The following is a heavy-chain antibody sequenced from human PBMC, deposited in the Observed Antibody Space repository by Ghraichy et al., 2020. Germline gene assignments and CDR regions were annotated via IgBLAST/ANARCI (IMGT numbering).Heavy chain of an antibody. CDR1: GGSISSSNYY. Sequence: SETLSLTCTVSGGSISSSNYYWGWIRQPPGKGQEWIGSMHHSGSTYYNPSLKSRPTISVDTPKNQFSLNLTSVPAADTAVYYCAGSFAVIRYFDLWGRGTVVTVSS. V-gene: IGHV4-39*01. J-gene: IGHJ2*01. D-gene: IGHD3-10*01. CDR2: MHHSGST. CDR3: AGSFAVIRYFDL.